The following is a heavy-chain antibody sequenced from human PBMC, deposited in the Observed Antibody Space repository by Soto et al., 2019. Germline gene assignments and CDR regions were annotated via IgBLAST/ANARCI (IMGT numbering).Heavy chain of an antibody. J-gene: IGHJ6*02. CDR2: IWYDGSNK. D-gene: IGHD4-17*01. V-gene: IGHV3-33*01. CDR1: GFTFDSYG. CDR3: ARERGLGAYGMDG. Sequence: QVQLVESGGGVVQPGRSLRLSCAASGFTFDSYGMHWVRQAPGKGLEWVGVIWYDGSNKYYVDSVKGRFSISRDNSKNTVYLQMNSLRAEDTAVYYCARERGLGAYGMDGWGQGTTFNFSS.